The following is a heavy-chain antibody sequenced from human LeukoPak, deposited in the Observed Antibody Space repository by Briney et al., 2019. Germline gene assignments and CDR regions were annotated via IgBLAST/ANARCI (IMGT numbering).Heavy chain of an antibody. J-gene: IGHJ4*02. CDR2: IYYSGST. CDR3: ARRSTRHFDY. Sequence: SETLSLTCTVSGGSISSSSYYWGWIRQPPRKGLEWIGSIYYSGSTYYNPSLKSRVTISVDTSKNQFSLKLSSVTAADTAVYYCARRSTRHFDYWGQGTLVTVSS. V-gene: IGHV4-39*01. CDR1: GGSISSSSYY. D-gene: IGHD2-2*01.